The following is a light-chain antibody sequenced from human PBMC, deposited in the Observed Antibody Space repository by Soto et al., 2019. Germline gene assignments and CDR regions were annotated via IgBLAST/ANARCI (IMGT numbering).Light chain of an antibody. V-gene: IGLV2-11*01. J-gene: IGLJ2*01. CDR1: SSDVGTYNY. CDR2: DVS. CDR3: CSCAGGYTRAV. Sequence: QSALTQPRSVSGPPGQSVSISCSGTSSDVGTYNYVSWYQQHPGKAPKLMIYDVSKRPSGVPDRFSGSKSGNTASLTISGLQSEDEADYYCCSCAGGYTRAVFGGGTKVTVL.